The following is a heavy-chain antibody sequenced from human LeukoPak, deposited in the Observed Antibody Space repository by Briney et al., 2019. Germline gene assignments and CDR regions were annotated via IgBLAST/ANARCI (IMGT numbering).Heavy chain of an antibody. CDR3: ANQSQMTYQGLFDY. CDR1: GFTFSSYA. CDR2: ISSGSGSI. Sequence: PGGSRRLSRAASGFTFSSYAMSWVRQAPGKGLEWVSYISSGSGSIYYADSVKGRFTISRDNAKNSVFLQMNSLRAEDTAVYYCANQSQMTYQGLFDYWGQGTLVTVSS. J-gene: IGHJ4*02. V-gene: IGHV3-48*04. D-gene: IGHD2-2*01.